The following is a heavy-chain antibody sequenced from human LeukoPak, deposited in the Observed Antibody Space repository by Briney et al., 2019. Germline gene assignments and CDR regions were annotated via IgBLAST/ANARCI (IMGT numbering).Heavy chain of an antibody. V-gene: IGHV3-7*01. CDR2: INQGGSDK. J-gene: IGHJ4*02. D-gene: IGHD1-14*01. CDR3: TRDRSRAEDD. Sequence: PGGSLRLSRAASGFTLSGHWMSWVRQAPGKGLGWVANINQGGSDKYYVDSVKGRFTISRDNANNLLYLQMNSLRGEDTAVYYCTRDRSRAEDDWGQGTLVTVSS. CDR1: GFTLSGHW.